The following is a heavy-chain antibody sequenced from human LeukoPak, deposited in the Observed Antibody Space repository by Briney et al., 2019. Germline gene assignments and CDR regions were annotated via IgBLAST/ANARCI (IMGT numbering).Heavy chain of an antibody. J-gene: IGHJ6*03. CDR3: ARGVAGSYYYYYMDV. V-gene: IGHV1-2*02. CDR2: INPNSGGT. Sequence: ASVKVSCKASGYTFTGYYMHWVRQAPGQGLEWMGWINPNSGGTTYAQNFQGRVTMTRDTSISTAYMELSRLRSDDTSVYYCARGVAGSYYYYYMDVWGKGTTVTISS. D-gene: IGHD6-19*01. CDR1: GYTFTGYY.